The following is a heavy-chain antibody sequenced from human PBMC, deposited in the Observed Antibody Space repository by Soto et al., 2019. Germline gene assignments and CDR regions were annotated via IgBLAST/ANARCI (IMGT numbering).Heavy chain of an antibody. V-gene: IGHV3-23*01. CDR2: MSDNG. CDR3: AKSLYYYDINRERAFDA. CDR1: GFMFNYYV. Sequence: EVQLLESGGGFVQPGGSLRLSCKASGFMFNYYVMSWVRQAPGKGLEWVSPMSDNGDSVKGRFTISRDNSKNTLYLQMTSLRVEDTAVYYCAKSLYYYDINRERAFDAWGHGTEVIVSS. D-gene: IGHD3-22*01. J-gene: IGHJ3*01.